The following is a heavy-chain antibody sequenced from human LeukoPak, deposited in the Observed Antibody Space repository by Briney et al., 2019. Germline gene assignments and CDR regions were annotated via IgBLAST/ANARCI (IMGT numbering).Heavy chain of an antibody. CDR1: GYIFAGYY. D-gene: IGHD1-20*01. J-gene: IGHJ6*02. V-gene: IGHV1-2*02. CDR2: INPNSGGT. CDR3: AREDNWNDAGMDV. Sequence: GASVKVSCRASGYIFAGYYIHWVRQAPGQGLEWMGWINPNSGGTNYAHKFQGRVSMTRDTSISTVYMEIRRLRSDDTAVYYCAREDNWNDAGMDVWGQGTTVTVSS.